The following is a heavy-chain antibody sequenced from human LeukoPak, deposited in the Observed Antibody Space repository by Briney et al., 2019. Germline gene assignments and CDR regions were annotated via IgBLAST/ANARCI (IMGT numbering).Heavy chain of an antibody. Sequence: GGSLRLXCAASGFTFSGSAMHWVRQASGKGLEWVGRIRSKANSYATAYAASVKGRFTISRDDSKNTAYLQMNSLKTEDTAVYYCTRSGEVYDFWSGYYDAFDIWGQGTMVTVSS. J-gene: IGHJ3*02. D-gene: IGHD3-3*01. CDR3: TRSGEVYDFWSGYYDAFDI. V-gene: IGHV3-73*01. CDR2: IRSKANSYAT. CDR1: GFTFSGSA.